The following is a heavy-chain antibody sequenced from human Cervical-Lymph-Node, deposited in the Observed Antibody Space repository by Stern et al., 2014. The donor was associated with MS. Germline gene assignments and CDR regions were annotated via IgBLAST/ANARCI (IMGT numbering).Heavy chain of an antibody. CDR1: GFSLSTSGEA. J-gene: IGHJ4*02. Sequence: QVTLKESGPTLVKPTQTLTLTCTVSGFSLSTSGEAVGWIRQPPGQALEWLALIYWDEDERYSPSLKSRLTITKDTSKNQVVLTMTNVDRVDVATYYCAHLRGGPSFFDYWGQGTLVTVSS. V-gene: IGHV2-5*02. CDR3: AHLRGGPSFFDY. CDR2: IYWDEDE. D-gene: IGHD5-12*01.